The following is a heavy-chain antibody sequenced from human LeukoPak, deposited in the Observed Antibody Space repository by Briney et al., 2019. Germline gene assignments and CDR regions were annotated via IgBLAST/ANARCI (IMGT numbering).Heavy chain of an antibody. Sequence: PSDTLSLTCIVSGGSITSDYWICLRHPPGKGLEWIGYIYYSWSSDYHPSLRSRVAISVHTPKHQFSLKLTSVTAADTAVYYCARQGSVARGIPYYYYGMDVWGQGTTVTVSS. V-gene: IGHV4-59*08. CDR1: GGSITSDY. CDR3: ARQGSVARGIPYYYYGMDV. CDR2: IYYSWSS. D-gene: IGHD3-10*01. J-gene: IGHJ6*02.